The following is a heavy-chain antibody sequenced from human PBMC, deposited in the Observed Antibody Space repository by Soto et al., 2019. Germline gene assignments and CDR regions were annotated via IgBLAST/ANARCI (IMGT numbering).Heavy chain of an antibody. V-gene: IGHV3-30-3*01. Sequence: GGSLRLSCAASGFTFSSYAMHWVRQAPGQGLEWVAVISYDGSNKYYAASVKGRFTISRDNSKNTLYLQMNSLRAEDTAGYYCAKDPFSSGSDYNPQVDYWGQGTLVTVSS. CDR1: GFTFSSYA. CDR2: ISYDGSNK. J-gene: IGHJ4*02. D-gene: IGHD3-10*01. CDR3: AKDPFSSGSDYNPQVDY.